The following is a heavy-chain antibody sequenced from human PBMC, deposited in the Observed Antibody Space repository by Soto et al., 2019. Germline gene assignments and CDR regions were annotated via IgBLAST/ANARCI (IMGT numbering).Heavy chain of an antibody. CDR2: ISYDGTNK. CDR3: ARDDSGSTWAAYNWFDS. CDR1: GFTFRSFA. V-gene: IGHV3-30-3*01. Sequence: QVQLVESGGGVVQPGRSLRLSCAASGFTFRSFAMHWVRQAPGKGLGWVAVISYDGTNKYYTDSVKGRFTISRDNSNNMLYLQMNRLRVEDTAVYHCARDDSGSTWAAYNWFDSWGQGTLVTVSS. J-gene: IGHJ5*01. D-gene: IGHD1-20*01.